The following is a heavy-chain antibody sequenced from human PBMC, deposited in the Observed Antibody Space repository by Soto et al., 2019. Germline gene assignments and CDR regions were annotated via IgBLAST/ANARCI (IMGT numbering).Heavy chain of an antibody. Sequence: PSETLSLTCTVSGGSISSGGYYWSWIRQHPGKGLEWIGYIYYSGSTYYNPSLKSRVTISVDTSKNQFSLKLSSVTAADTALYYCARALGYCSSTSCYDIDPWGQGTLVTSPQ. D-gene: IGHD2-2*01. V-gene: IGHV4-31*03. CDR2: IYYSGST. J-gene: IGHJ5*02. CDR1: GGSISSGGYY. CDR3: ARALGYCSSTSCYDIDP.